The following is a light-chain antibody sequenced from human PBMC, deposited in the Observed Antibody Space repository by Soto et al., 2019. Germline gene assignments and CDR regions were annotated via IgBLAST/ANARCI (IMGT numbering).Light chain of an antibody. CDR2: DVS. Sequence: QSVLTQSASVSGSPGQSITISCTGTSSDVGGYNYVSWYQQHPGKAPKLMIYDVSNRPSGVSNRFSGSKSGNTASLTISGLQAEDEADYYCSSYTSSSTTVFGGGTKLTVL. CDR3: SSYTSSSTTV. J-gene: IGLJ3*02. CDR1: SSDVGGYNY. V-gene: IGLV2-14*03.